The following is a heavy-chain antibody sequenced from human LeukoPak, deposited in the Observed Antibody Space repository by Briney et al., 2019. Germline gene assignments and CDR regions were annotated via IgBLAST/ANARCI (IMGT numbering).Heavy chain of an antibody. CDR1: GFTVSSNY. V-gene: IGHV3-53*01. D-gene: IGHD3-9*01. J-gene: IGHJ4*02. CDR2: IYSGGST. CDR3: ARGDQYYDILTGYFYVGAVDY. Sequence: AGGSLRLSCAASGFTVSSNYMSWVRQAPGKGLEWVSVIYSGGSTYYADSVKGRFTISRDNSKNTLYLQMNSLRAEDTAVYYCARGDQYYDILTGYFYVGAVDYWGQGILVTVSS.